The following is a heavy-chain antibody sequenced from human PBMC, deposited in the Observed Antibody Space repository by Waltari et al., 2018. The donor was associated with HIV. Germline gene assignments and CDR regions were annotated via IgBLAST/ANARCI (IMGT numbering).Heavy chain of an antibody. CDR3: ARQWLTTGYYYYYYGMDV. Sequence: QVQLVQSGAEVKKPGASVKVSCKASGYTFTSYDINWVRQATGQGLEWMGWRNPTSGNTGYAQKFQGRVTMTRNTSISTAYMELSSLRSEDTAVYYCARQWLTTGYYYYYYGMDVWGQGTTVTVSS. CDR1: GYTFTSYD. CDR2: RNPTSGNT. J-gene: IGHJ6*02. V-gene: IGHV1-8*01. D-gene: IGHD4-4*01.